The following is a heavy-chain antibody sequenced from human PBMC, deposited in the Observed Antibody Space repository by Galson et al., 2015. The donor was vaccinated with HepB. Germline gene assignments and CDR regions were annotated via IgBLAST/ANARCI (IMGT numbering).Heavy chain of an antibody. CDR3: AKVAILGATPHYFDY. CDR2: ISVTGDHT. D-gene: IGHD3-16*01. V-gene: IGHV3-23*01. Sequence: SPRLSCAASGFTFTRYAINWVRQAPGKGLDWVSSISVTGDHTYYGDSVKGRFTLSRDNSKNMVFLQMHTLRAEDTAVYYCAKVAILGATPHYFDYLGQGTLVTVSS. J-gene: IGHJ4*02. CDR1: GFTFTRYA.